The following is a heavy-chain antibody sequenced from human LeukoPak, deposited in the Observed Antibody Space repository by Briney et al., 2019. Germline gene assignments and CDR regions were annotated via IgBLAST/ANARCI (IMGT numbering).Heavy chain of an antibody. CDR2: IYTGGST. V-gene: IGHV4-4*07. CDR3: ARGPQYSSNWYWDY. Sequence: KPSETLSLTCTVSGGSISSYYWSWIRQPAGKGLEWIGRIYTGGSTNYNPSLKGRVTMSVDTSKNQFSLRLSSVTAADTAVYYCARGPQYSSNWYWDYWGQGTLVTVSS. D-gene: IGHD6-13*01. CDR1: GGSISSYY. J-gene: IGHJ4*02.